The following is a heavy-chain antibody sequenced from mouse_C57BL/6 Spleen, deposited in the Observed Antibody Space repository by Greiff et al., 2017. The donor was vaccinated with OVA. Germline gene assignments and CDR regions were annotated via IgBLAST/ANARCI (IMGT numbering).Heavy chain of an antibody. Sequence: QVQLKQPGAELVKPGASVKLSCKASGYTFTSYWMHWVKQRPGRGLEWIGRIDPNSGGTKYNEKFKSKATLTVDKPSSTAYMQLSSLTSGDSAVYYCARGGYWYFDVWGTGTTVTVSS. CDR1: GYTFTSYW. CDR2: IDPNSGGT. V-gene: IGHV1-72*01. J-gene: IGHJ1*03. CDR3: ARGGYWYFDV.